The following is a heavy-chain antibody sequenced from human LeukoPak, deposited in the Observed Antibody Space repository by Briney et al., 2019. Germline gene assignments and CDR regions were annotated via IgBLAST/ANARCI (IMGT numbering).Heavy chain of an antibody. Sequence: GGSLRLSCAASGFTFSNYGMHWVRQAPGKGLEWVALIRFDGSHKYYADSVKGRFTISRDNAKNSLYLQMNSLRAEDTAVYYCARIYCSGGSCYRNWFDPWGQGNLVTVSS. CDR2: IRFDGSHK. J-gene: IGHJ5*02. D-gene: IGHD2-15*01. CDR3: ARIYCSGGSCYRNWFDP. CDR1: GFTFSNYG. V-gene: IGHV3-33*03.